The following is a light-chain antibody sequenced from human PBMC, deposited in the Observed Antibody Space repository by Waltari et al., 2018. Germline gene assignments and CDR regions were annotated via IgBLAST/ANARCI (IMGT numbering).Light chain of an antibody. CDR3: VLTYSGGRV. J-gene: IGLJ3*02. Sequence: QAVVTQEPTLTVSPRGTVTLTCGSSTGAVTSGLFPSWLQQKPGQAPRTLIYDTTIKHISTRDRFAGSRLGDKAALTLSGAQPEDEGDYYCVLTYSGGRVFGGGTKLTVL. CDR2: DTT. CDR1: TGAVTSGLF. V-gene: IGLV7-46*01.